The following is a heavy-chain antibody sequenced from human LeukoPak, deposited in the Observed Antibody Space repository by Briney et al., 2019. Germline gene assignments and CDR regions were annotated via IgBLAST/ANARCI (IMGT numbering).Heavy chain of an antibody. CDR2: ISYDGNNK. CDR1: GFTFSSYG. V-gene: IGHV3-30*18. Sequence: GGSLRLSCAASGFTFSSYGMHWVRQAPGKGLEWAAVISYDGNNKYYADSVKGRFTISRDNSKNTLYLQMNSLRAEDTAVYYCAKFGKAVAAADYWGQGTLVTVSS. J-gene: IGHJ4*02. CDR3: AKFGKAVAAADY. D-gene: IGHD6-19*01.